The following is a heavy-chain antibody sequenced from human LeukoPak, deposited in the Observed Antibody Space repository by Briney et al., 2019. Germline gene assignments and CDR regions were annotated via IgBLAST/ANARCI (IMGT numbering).Heavy chain of an antibody. V-gene: IGHV3-11*01. J-gene: IGHJ4*02. CDR2: ISSGGSTI. CDR1: GFTFSDYY. CDR3: ARRAAAGRCLDY. D-gene: IGHD6-13*01. Sequence: GGSLRLSCAVSGFTFSDYYMSWIRQAPGKGLEWVSYISSGGSTISHADSVKGRFTISRDNAENSLYLQMDSLRAEDTAVYYCARRAAAGRCLDYWGQGTLVTVSS.